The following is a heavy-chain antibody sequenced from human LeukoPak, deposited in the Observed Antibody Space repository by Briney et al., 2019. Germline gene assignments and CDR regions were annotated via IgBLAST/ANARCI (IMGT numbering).Heavy chain of an antibody. CDR2: INHSGST. Sequence: SETLSLTCAVYGGSFSGYYWSWIRQPPGKGLEWIGEINHSGSTNYNPSLKSRVTISVDTSKNQFSLKLSSVTAADTAVYYCARHKYYYDSSGYYHAPYYFDYWGQGTLVTVSS. CDR1: GGSFSGYY. D-gene: IGHD3-22*01. V-gene: IGHV4-34*01. CDR3: ARHKYYYDSSGYYHAPYYFDY. J-gene: IGHJ4*02.